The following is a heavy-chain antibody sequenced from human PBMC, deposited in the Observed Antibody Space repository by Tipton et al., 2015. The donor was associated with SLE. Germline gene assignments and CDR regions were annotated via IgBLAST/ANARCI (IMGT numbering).Heavy chain of an antibody. CDR2: IYNSGRT. Sequence: TPSLTCTVSGGSVSSDSYFWNWVRQPAGKGLEWIGRIYNSGRTNYNPSLKSRVTIALDTSKNQFSLNLRSVTVADTAVYYCASELLRDYFSAWGPDYWGQGTLVTVSA. CDR3: ASELLRDYFSAWGPDY. V-gene: IGHV4-61*02. J-gene: IGHJ4*02. CDR1: GGSVSSDSYF. D-gene: IGHD6-19*01.